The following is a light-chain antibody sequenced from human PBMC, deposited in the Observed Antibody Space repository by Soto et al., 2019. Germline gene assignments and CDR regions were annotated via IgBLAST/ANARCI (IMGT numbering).Light chain of an antibody. Sequence: EVVMTQSPGAVSVSPGERATLSCRASQSVSSNLAWYQQKPGQAPRLLIYGASTRATGIPARFSGSGSGTEFTLTISSLQSEDFAVYYCHQYNFWPTFGQGTKVDIK. CDR3: HQYNFWPT. V-gene: IGKV3-15*01. CDR2: GAS. J-gene: IGKJ1*01. CDR1: QSVSSN.